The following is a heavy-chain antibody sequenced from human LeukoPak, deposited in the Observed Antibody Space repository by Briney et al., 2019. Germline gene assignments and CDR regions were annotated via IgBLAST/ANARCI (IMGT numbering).Heavy chain of an antibody. CDR3: ARTRDSSGCFDL. CDR1: GFTLSTYS. J-gene: IGHJ5*02. D-gene: IGHD6-19*01. Sequence: GGSLRLSCSASGFTLSTYSMNWVRQPQGKGLEWVSSISTGSTYIFYGDSVKGRFTISRDNADNSLYLQMNSLRAEDTAVYYCARTRDSSGCFDLWGQGTLVTVSS. CDR2: ISTGSTYI. V-gene: IGHV3-21*01.